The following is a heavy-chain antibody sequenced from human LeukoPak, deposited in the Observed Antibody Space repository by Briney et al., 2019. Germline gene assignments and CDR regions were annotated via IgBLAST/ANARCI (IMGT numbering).Heavy chain of an antibody. CDR2: INHSGNT. V-gene: IGHV4-34*01. D-gene: IGHD2-15*01. CDR3: ETSSSATIDYYYDYIDV. Sequence: SETLSLTCSVNGGSFSGYYWSWIRQPPGKGLEWIGEINHSGNTNYNPSLKSRVTISGDTSKNQFSLKLSSVTAADTAVYYCETSSSATIDYYYDYIDVWGKGTTVTVSS. CDR1: GGSFSGYY. J-gene: IGHJ6*03.